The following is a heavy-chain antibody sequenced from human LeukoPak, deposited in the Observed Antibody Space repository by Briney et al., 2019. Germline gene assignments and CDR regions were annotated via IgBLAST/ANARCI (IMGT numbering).Heavy chain of an antibody. CDR1: GFTFGDYA. J-gene: IGHJ6*03. CDR3: TRGRCGGSCYSKALYYMDV. D-gene: IGHD2-15*01. Sequence: GGSLRLSCTASGFTFGDYAMSWFRQAPGMGLEWVGFIRSKAYGGTTEYAASVKGRFTISRDDSKSIAYLQMNSLKTEDTAVYYCTRGRCGGSCYSKALYYMDVWGKGTTVTVSS. CDR2: IRSKAYGGTT. V-gene: IGHV3-49*03.